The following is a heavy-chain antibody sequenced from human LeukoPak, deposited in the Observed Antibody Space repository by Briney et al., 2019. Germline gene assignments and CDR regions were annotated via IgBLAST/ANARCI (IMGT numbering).Heavy chain of an antibody. V-gene: IGHV4-38-2*01. Sequence: PSETLSLTCAVSGYSISSGYYWGWIRQPPGKGLEWIGSIYHSGSTYYNPSLKSRVTISVDTSKNQFSLKLSSVTAADTAVYYCARHAHIGDGDHSNWGQGTLVTVSS. D-gene: IGHD2-21*02. CDR2: IYHSGST. CDR3: ARHAHIGDGDHSN. CDR1: GYSISSGYY. J-gene: IGHJ4*02.